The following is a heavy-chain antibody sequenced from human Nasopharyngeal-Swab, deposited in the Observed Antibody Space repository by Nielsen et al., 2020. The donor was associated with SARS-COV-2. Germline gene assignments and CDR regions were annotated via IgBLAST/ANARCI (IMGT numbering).Heavy chain of an antibody. J-gene: IGHJ6*03. Sequence: VRQAPGKGLEWVSVIYSGGSTYYADSVKGRFTISRHNSKNTLYLQMNSLRAEDTAVYYCARLSGSFYMDVWGKGTTVTAP. CDR2: IYSGGST. CDR3: ARLSGSFYMDV. D-gene: IGHD3-10*01. V-gene: IGHV3-53*04.